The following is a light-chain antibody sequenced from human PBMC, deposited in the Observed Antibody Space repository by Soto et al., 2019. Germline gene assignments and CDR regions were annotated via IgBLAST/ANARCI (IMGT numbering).Light chain of an antibody. CDR1: QSVSSSY. V-gene: IGKV3-20*01. J-gene: IGKJ1*01. CDR3: HQYGSSPAT. CDR2: GAS. Sequence: EIVLTQSPGTLSLSPGERATLSCRASQSVSSSYLAWYPQKPGQAPRLLIYGASSRATDIPDRYSGSGSGTDFTLTISRLEPEDFAVYYCHQYGSSPATFGQGTKVDIK.